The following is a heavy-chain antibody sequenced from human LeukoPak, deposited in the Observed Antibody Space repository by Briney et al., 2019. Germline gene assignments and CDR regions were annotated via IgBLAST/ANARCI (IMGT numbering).Heavy chain of an antibody. D-gene: IGHD5-24*01. V-gene: IGHV3-30*18. J-gene: IGHJ4*02. CDR3: AKSKGGYNYDY. CDR2: ISYDGSNK. Sequence: GGSLRLSCEASGFTFSSYGMHWVRQAPGKGLEWVAVISYDGSNKYYADSVKGRFTISRDNSKNTLYLQMNSLRAEDTAVYYCAKSKGGYNYDYWGQGTLVTVSS. CDR1: GFTFSSYG.